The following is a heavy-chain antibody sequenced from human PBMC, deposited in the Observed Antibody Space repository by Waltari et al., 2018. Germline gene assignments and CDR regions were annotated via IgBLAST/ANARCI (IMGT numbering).Heavy chain of an antibody. CDR1: GSTVSRNY. V-gene: IGHV3-53*01. CDR2: IYSGGST. D-gene: IGHD6-19*01. Sequence: EVQLVESGGGLIQPGGSLRLSCAASGSTVSRNYMSWVRQAPGKGREWVSVIYSGGSTYYADSVKGRFTISRDNSKNTLYLQMNSLRAEDTAVYYCARAYSSGWFLDYWGQGTLVTVSS. J-gene: IGHJ4*02. CDR3: ARAYSSGWFLDY.